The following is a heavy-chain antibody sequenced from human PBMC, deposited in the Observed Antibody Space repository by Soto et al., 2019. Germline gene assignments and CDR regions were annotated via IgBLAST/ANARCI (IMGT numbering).Heavy chain of an antibody. J-gene: IGHJ4*02. CDR1: GFTFSSYA. Sequence: PGGSLRLSCAASGFTFSSYAMSWVRQAPGKGLEWVSAISGSGGSTYYADSVKGRFTISRDNSKNTLYLQMNSLRAEDTAVYYCAKQRKEYSSGWSPFDYWGQGTLVTVPS. CDR2: ISGSGGST. D-gene: IGHD6-19*01. CDR3: AKQRKEYSSGWSPFDY. V-gene: IGHV3-23*01.